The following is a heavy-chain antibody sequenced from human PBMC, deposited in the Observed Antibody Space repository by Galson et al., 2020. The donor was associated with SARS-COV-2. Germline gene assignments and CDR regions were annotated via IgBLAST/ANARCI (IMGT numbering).Heavy chain of an antibody. V-gene: IGHV4-59*01. CDR1: GGSISSYY. Sequence: SETLSLTCPASGGSISSYYWSWIRQPPGKGLEWIGYIYYSGSTNYNPSLKSRVPISVDTSKNQFSLKLSSVTAADTAVYCCARGFDYWGPGTLVTVSS. CDR3: ARGFDY. J-gene: IGHJ4*02. CDR2: IYYSGST.